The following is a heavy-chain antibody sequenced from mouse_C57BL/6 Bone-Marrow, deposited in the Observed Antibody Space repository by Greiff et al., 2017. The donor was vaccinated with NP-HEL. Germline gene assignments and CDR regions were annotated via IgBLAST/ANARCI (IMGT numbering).Heavy chain of an antibody. CDR2: INPYNGGT. Sequence: EVQLQQSGPVLVKPGASVKMSCKASGYTFTDYYMNWVKQSHGKSLEWIGVINPYNGGTSYNQKFKGKATLTVDKSSSTAYMELNSLTSEDSAVYYCATPFITMVVDWGQGTLVTVSA. J-gene: IGHJ3*01. D-gene: IGHD1-1*01. V-gene: IGHV1-19*01. CDR3: ATPFITMVVD. CDR1: GYTFTDYY.